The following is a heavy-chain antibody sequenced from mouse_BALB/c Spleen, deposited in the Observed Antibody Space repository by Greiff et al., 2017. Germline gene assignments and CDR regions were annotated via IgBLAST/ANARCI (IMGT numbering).Heavy chain of an antibody. CDR3: ARGGYGSSDY. D-gene: IGHD1-1*01. Sequence: VQPQPPGAELVRPWASVKPFRQASGFSFPSYWMNWVKPRPGQGLEWIGMIHPSDSETRLNQKFKDKATLTVDKSSSTAYMQLSSPKSEDSAVYYCARGGYGSSDYWGQGTTLTVSS. CDR2: IHPSDSET. V-gene: IGHV1-74*04. J-gene: IGHJ2*01. CDR1: GFSFPSYW.